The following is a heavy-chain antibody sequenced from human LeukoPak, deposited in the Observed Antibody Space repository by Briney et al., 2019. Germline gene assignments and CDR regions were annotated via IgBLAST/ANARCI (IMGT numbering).Heavy chain of an antibody. CDR1: GYSISSGYY. D-gene: IGHD3-10*01. V-gene: IGHV4-38-2*02. CDR2: IYRDGST. J-gene: IGHJ4*02. Sequence: SETLSLTCTVSGYSISSGYYWGWIRQPPGKGLQWIGNIYRDGSTYYIPSLKSRATISIDTSENQFSLRLNSATAADTAVYYCVREGPITLIRGVNFDLWGQGILVTVAS. CDR3: VREGPITLIRGVNFDL.